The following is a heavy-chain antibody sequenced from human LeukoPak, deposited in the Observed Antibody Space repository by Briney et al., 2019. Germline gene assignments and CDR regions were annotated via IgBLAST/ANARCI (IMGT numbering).Heavy chain of an antibody. CDR3: AKVTYGSGTYGAFDY. Sequence: GGSLRLSCAASGFTFSTYWMSWVRQAPGKGLEWVANIKQDGSEKYYVDSVKGRFTISRDNAKNSLFLQVDSLRAEDTAVYYCAKVTYGSGTYGAFDYWGQGTLVTVSS. CDR1: GFTFSTYW. J-gene: IGHJ4*02. V-gene: IGHV3-7*01. D-gene: IGHD3-10*01. CDR2: IKQDGSEK.